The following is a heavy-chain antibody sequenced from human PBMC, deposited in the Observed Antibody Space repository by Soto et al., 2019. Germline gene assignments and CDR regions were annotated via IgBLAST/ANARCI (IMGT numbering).Heavy chain of an antibody. CDR2: INHSGST. CDR1: GGSFSGYY. V-gene: IGHV4-34*01. D-gene: IGHD3-22*01. CDR3: ASGDFYYDSSGYFFY. J-gene: IGHJ4*02. Sequence: SETLSLTCAVYGGSFSGYYWSWIRQPPGKGLEWIGEINHSGSTNYNPSLKSRVTISVDTSKNQFSLKLSSVTAADTAVYYCASGDFYYDSSGYFFYWGQGTLVTVSS.